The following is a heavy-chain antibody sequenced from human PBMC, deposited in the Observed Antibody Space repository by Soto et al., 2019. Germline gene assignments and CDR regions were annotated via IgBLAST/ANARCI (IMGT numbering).Heavy chain of an antibody. CDR2: ISWNSGSI. D-gene: IGHD6-19*01. CDR3: AKAYSGWSFSGYFDL. J-gene: IGHJ2*01. V-gene: IGHV3-9*01. CDR1: GFTFDDYA. Sequence: EVQLVESGGGLVQPGRSLRLSCAASGFTFDDYAMHWVRQAPGKGLEWVSGISWNSGSIGYADSVKGRFTISRDNAKNSLYQQMNSMRAEDTALYYCAKAYSGWSFSGYFDLWGRGTLVTVSS.